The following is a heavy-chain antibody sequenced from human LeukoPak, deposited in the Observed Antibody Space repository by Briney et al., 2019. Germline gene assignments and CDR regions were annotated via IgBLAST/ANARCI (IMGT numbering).Heavy chain of an antibody. CDR2: IYYSGST. D-gene: IGHD2-15*01. V-gene: IGHV4-31*03. CDR1: GGSISSGGYY. Sequence: SETLSLTCTVSGGSISSGGYYWSWIRQHPGKGLEWIGYIYYSGSTCYNPSLKGRVTISVDTSKNQFSLKLSSVTAADTAVYYCARWDGSSPGFCYWGQGTLVTVSS. J-gene: IGHJ4*02. CDR3: ARWDGSSPGFCY.